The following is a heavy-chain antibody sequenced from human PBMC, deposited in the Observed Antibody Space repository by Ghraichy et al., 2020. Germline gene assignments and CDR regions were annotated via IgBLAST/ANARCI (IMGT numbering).Heavy chain of an antibody. CDR1: GFTFSSYS. CDR3: ARGLPNPYYIDY. V-gene: IGHV3-48*02. Sequence: GGSLRLSCAASGFTFSSYSMNWVRQAPGKGLEWVSYISSSRSSIYYADSVKGRFTISRDNAKNSLYLQMNSLRDEDTAVYYCARGLPNPYYIDYSGQENLVTVSS. J-gene: IGHJ4*01. CDR2: ISSSRSSI.